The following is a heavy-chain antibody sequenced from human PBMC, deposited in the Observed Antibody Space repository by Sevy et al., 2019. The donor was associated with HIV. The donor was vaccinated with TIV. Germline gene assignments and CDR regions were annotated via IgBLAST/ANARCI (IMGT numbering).Heavy chain of an antibody. J-gene: IGHJ6*02. V-gene: IGHV3-48*02. CDR2: ISYTSTTI. Sequence: GGSLRLSCAVSGFTFNTYNMNWVRQAPGKGLEWVSYISYTSTTIYYADSVRGRFTISRVNAKNTLYLQMNSLRDEDTAVYYCASSDATSRFGYYYFAMDFWGQGTSVTV. CDR1: GFTFNTYN. CDR3: ASSDATSRFGYYYFAMDF. D-gene: IGHD3-22*01.